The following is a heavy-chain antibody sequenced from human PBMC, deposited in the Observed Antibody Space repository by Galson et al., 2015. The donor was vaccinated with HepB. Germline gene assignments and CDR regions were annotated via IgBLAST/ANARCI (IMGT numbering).Heavy chain of an antibody. CDR1: GFTFSSYN. Sequence: SLRLSCAASGFTFSSYNMNWVRQAPGRGLEWVSYISGPSTTINYADSVKGRFTISRDNAKNSLYLQMNSLGAEDTAVYFCARDRGGSGSHLTYYYGMDVWGQGTTVTVSS. V-gene: IGHV3-48*04. D-gene: IGHD3-10*01. CDR3: ARDRGGSGSHLTYYYGMDV. CDR2: ISGPSTTI. J-gene: IGHJ6*02.